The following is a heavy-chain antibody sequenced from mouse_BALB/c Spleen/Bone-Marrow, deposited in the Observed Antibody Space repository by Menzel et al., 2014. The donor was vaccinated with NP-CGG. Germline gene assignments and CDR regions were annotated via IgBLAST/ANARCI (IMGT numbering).Heavy chain of an antibody. CDR2: ISSGGSYT. J-gene: IGHJ2*01. CDR1: GFTFSSYG. Sequence: EVQGVESGGDLVKPGGSLKLSCAASGFTFSSYGMSWVRQTPDKRLEWVATISSGGSYTYYPDSVKGRFTISRDNAKNTLFLQMSSQKSEDTAMYYCARQTYYDYDGYFDYWGQGATLTVSS. D-gene: IGHD2-4*01. V-gene: IGHV5-6*01. CDR3: ARQTYYDYDGYFDY.